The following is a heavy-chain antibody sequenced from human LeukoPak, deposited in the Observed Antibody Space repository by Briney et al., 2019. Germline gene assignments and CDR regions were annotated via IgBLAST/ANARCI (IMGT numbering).Heavy chain of an antibody. CDR2: ISNISIYI. Sequence: GGSLRLSCAGSGFTFSSYSMHWVRQAPGKGLEWVSSISNISIYIYYADSLKGRFTISRDNAKNTLYLQMNSLRAEDTAVYYCAKGRVRGAEYYFDYWGQGTLVTVSS. V-gene: IGHV3-21*01. CDR3: AKGRVRGAEYYFDY. D-gene: IGHD3-10*01. J-gene: IGHJ4*02. CDR1: GFTFSSYS.